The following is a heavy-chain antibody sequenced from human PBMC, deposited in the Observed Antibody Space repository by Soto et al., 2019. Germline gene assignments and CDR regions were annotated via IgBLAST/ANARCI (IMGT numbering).Heavy chain of an antibody. CDR2: IYSGGST. CDR3: ARASVWDFWSGDAFDI. D-gene: IGHD3-3*01. J-gene: IGHJ3*02. Sequence: GGSLRLSCAASGFTVSSNYMSWVRQAPGKGLEWVSVIYSGGSTYYADSVKGRFTISRDNSKNTLYLQMNSLRAEDTAVYYCARASVWDFWSGDAFDIWGQGTMVTVSS. V-gene: IGHV3-53*01. CDR1: GFTVSSNY.